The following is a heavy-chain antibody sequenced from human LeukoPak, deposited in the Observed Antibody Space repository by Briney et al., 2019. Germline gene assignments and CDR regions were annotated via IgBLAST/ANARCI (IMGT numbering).Heavy chain of an antibody. V-gene: IGHV3-11*01. J-gene: IGHJ6*03. Sequence: KTGGSLRLSCAASGFTFSDYDMSWIRQAPGKGLEWISYISSINNIIYYADSVKGRFTISRDNAKNSLYLQMNSLRAEDTAVYYCARVPIPDDYGDYGVVMMYMDVWGKGTTVTISS. CDR2: ISSINNII. CDR3: ARVPIPDDYGDYGVVMMYMDV. CDR1: GFTFSDYD. D-gene: IGHD4-17*01.